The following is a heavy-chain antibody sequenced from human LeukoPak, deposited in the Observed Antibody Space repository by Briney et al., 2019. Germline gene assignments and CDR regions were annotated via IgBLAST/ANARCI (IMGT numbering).Heavy chain of an antibody. D-gene: IGHD1-26*01. V-gene: IGHV3-21*01. J-gene: IGHJ4*02. CDR3: AREEGGIHFH. Sequence: GGSLRLSCAASGFTFSSYAMSWGRQAPGKGLEWVSSISSSSSYIYYADSVKGRFTISRDNAKNSLYLQMNSLRAEDTAVYYCAREEGGIHFHWGQGTLVTVSS. CDR2: ISSSSSYI. CDR1: GFTFSSYA.